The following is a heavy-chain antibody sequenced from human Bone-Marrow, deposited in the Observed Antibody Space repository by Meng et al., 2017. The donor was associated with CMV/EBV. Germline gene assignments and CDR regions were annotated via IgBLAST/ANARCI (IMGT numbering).Heavy chain of an antibody. J-gene: IGHJ4*02. Sequence: GESLKISCAASGFTFSSYWMSWVRQAPGKGLEWVAFIRYDGSNKYYADSVKGRFTISRDNSKNTLYLQMNSLRAEDTAVYYCAKGAADIVVVPAAINYFDYWGQGTLVTVSS. CDR3: AKGAADIVVVPAAINYFDY. V-gene: IGHV3-30*02. CDR2: IRYDGSNK. CDR1: GFTFSSYW. D-gene: IGHD2-2*02.